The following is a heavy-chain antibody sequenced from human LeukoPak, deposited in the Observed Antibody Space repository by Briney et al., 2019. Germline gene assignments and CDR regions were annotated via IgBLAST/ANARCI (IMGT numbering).Heavy chain of an antibody. D-gene: IGHD5-12*01. CDR1: GFTFSSYS. J-gene: IGHJ4*02. V-gene: IGHV3-21*01. CDR2: ISSSSSYI. CDR3: GLDSNSDIVATPPDY. Sequence: GGSLRLSCAASGFTFSSYSMNWVRQAPGKGLEWVSSISSSSSYIYYADSVKGRFTISRDNAKNSLYLQMNSLRAEDTAVYYCGLDSNSDIVATPPDYWGQGTLVTVSS.